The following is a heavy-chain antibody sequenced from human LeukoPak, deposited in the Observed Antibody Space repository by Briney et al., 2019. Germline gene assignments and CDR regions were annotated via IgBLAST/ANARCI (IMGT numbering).Heavy chain of an antibody. J-gene: IGHJ4*02. V-gene: IGHV3-23*01. CDR3: AKTTAGYSSGRYPGWPIDY. D-gene: IGHD6-19*01. Sequence: GGSLRLSCAASGFTSRSYAIYWVRQAPGKGLEWVSGISGSGGDTYFADSVKGRFTISRDNSKNTVFLQMDSLRAEDTAVYYCAKTTAGYSSGRYPGWPIDYWGQGTLVTVSS. CDR2: ISGSGGDT. CDR1: GFTSRSYA.